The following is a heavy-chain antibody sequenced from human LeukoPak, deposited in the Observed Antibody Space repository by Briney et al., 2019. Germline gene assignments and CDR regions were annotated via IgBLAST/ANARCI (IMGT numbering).Heavy chain of an antibody. CDR1: GSTFSSYS. D-gene: IGHD3-16*01. V-gene: IGHV3-21*01. CDR3: ASAYGYYYYGMDV. CDR2: ISSSSSYI. J-gene: IGHJ6*02. Sequence: GGSLRLSCAASGSTFSSYSMNWVRQAPGKGLEWVSSISSSSSYIYYADSVKGRFTISRDNAKNSLYLQMNSLRAEDTAVYYCASAYGYYYYGMDVWGQGTTVTVSS.